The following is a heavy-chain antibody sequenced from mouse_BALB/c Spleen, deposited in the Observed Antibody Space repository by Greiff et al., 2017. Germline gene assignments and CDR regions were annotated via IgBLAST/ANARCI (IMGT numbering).Heavy chain of an antibody. CDR1: GYSFTSYW. V-gene: IGHV1-5*01. CDR2: IYPGNSDT. J-gene: IGHJ1*01. D-gene: IGHD1-1*01. CDR3: TRSGGPYYYGSSTDWYFDV. Sequence: EVQLQQSGTVLARPGASVKMSCKASGYSFTSYWMHWVKQRPGQGLEWIGAIYPGNSDTSYNQKFKGKAKLTAVTSASTAYMELSSLTNEDSAVYYCTRSGGPYYYGSSTDWYFDVWGAGTTVTVSS.